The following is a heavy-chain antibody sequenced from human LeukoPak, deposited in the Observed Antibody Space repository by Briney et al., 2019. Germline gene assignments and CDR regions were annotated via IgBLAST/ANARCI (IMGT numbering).Heavy chain of an antibody. V-gene: IGHV3-7*01. CDR1: EFSVSHNY. Sequence: GGSLRLSCAASEFSVSHNYMSWVRQAPGKGLEWVANIKEDGSEKYYVDSVKGRFTISRDNAKNSLYLQMNSLRTEDTAVYYCARVRIPDYWGQGTLVTVSS. CDR3: ARVRIPDY. CDR2: IKEDGSEK. J-gene: IGHJ4*02.